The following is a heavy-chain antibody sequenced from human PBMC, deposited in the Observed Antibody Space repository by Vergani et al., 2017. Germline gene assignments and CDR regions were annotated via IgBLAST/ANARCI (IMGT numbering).Heavy chain of an antibody. CDR2: INPSGGST. CDR1: GYTFTSYY. CDR3: ARAGRXVSYYYGSGSYSNWFDP. Sequence: QVQLVQSGAEVKKPGASVKVSCKASGYTFTSYYMHWVRQAPGQGLEWMGIINPSGGSTSYAQKFQGRVTMTRDTSTSTVYMELSSLRSEDTAVYYCARAGRXVSYYYGSGSYSNWFDPWGQGTLVTVSS. J-gene: IGHJ5*02. V-gene: IGHV1-46*01. D-gene: IGHD3-10*01.